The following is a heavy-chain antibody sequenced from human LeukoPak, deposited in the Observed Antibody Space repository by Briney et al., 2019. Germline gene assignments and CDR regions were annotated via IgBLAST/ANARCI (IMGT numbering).Heavy chain of an antibody. CDR1: GGTFSSYA. CDR2: IIPIFGTA. J-gene: IGHJ5*02. V-gene: IGHV1-69*13. CDR3: GRSGDIVVVPAATNNWFDP. Sequence: ASVRVSCKASGGTFSSYAISWVRQAPGQGLEWMGGIIPIFGTANYAQKFQGRVTITADESTSTAYMELSSLRSEDTAVYYCGRSGDIVVVPAATNNWFDPWGQGTLVTVSS. D-gene: IGHD2-2*01.